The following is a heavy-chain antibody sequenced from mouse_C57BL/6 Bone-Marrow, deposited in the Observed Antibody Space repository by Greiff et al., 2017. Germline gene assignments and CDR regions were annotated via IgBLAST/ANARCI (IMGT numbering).Heavy chain of an antibody. Sequence: QVQLLQPGAELVKPGASVKMSCKASGYTFTSYWITWVKPRPGQGLEWIGDIYPGSGSTNYNETFKSKATLTVDTSSSTAYMQLSSLTSEDSAVYSCARGTACYAMDYWVQGTSVTVSS. CDR2: IYPGSGST. CDR1: GYTFTSYW. CDR3: ARGTACYAMDY. V-gene: IGHV1-55*01. J-gene: IGHJ4*01. D-gene: IGHD3-3*01.